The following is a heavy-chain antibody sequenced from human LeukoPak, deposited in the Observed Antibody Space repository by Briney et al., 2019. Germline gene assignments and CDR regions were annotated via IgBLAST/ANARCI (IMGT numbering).Heavy chain of an antibody. Sequence: SETLSLTCSVSGVSISPYYWSWIRQPPGRGLEWIGYIYYSGTANYNPSLQSRVTISVATSKNQFSLKLSSVTAADTALYYCARDRASAGGFDYWGQGTLVTVSS. CDR3: ARDRASAGGFDY. CDR2: IYYSGTA. CDR1: GVSISPYY. D-gene: IGHD2-15*01. V-gene: IGHV4-59*01. J-gene: IGHJ4*02.